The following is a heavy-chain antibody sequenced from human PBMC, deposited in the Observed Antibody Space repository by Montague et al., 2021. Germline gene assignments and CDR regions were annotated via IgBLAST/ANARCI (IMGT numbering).Heavy chain of an antibody. V-gene: IGHV3-7*01. Sequence: SLRLSCAASGFTFSNYWMSWVRQAPGKGLEWVANMKQDGSEKHYVDSVKGRFTISRDNAKNSLYLQMNSLRAEDTAVYFCARDQGQGYCGGDCYVGLDYWGQGTLVTVSS. D-gene: IGHD2-21*01. CDR3: ARDQGQGYCGGDCYVGLDY. J-gene: IGHJ4*02. CDR2: MKQDGSEK. CDR1: GFTFSNYW.